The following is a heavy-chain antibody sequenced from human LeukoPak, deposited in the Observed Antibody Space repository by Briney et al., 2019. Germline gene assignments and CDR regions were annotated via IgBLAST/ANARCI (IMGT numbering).Heavy chain of an antibody. CDR3: ARTYCSGSTCYPNRLDY. J-gene: IGHJ4*02. D-gene: IGHD2-15*01. CDR2: IYYSGST. V-gene: IGHV4-59*01. Sequence: SETLSLTCTVSGGSISGYYWSWIRQPPGKGLEWIGYIYYSGSTNYNPSLKSRVTISVDTSKNQFSLKLSSVTAADTAVYYCARTYCSGSTCYPNRLDYWGLGTLVTVSS. CDR1: GGSISGYY.